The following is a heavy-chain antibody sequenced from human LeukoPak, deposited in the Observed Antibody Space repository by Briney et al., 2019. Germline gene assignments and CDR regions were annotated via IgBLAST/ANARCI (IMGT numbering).Heavy chain of an antibody. V-gene: IGHV3-7*03. D-gene: IGHD6-13*01. Sequence: GGSLRLSCAASGFTFSSYWMSWVRQAPGKGLEWVANIKQDGSEKYYVDSVKGRFTISRDNAKNSLYLQMNSLRGEDTAVYYCASGARIAAASYWGQGTLVTVSS. CDR1: GFTFSSYW. CDR3: ASGARIAAASY. CDR2: IKQDGSEK. J-gene: IGHJ4*02.